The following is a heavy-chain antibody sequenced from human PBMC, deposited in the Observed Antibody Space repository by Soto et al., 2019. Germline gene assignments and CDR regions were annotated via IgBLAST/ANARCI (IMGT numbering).Heavy chain of an antibody. CDR2: TSTDGSIE. V-gene: IGHV3-30*18. CDR1: GFTFSSHG. CDR3: GEKGGCNGSGCRYPFDV. D-gene: IGHD6-25*01. Sequence: QVQLVESGGGVVQPGRSLRLSCAASGFTFSSHGMHWVRQAPGKGLEWVAVTSTDGSIEYYADSVRGRFTVSRDNSKETLVLLMNSRLSEDDAVYYCGEKGGCNGSGCRYPFDVWGQGTLVTVSS. J-gene: IGHJ4*02.